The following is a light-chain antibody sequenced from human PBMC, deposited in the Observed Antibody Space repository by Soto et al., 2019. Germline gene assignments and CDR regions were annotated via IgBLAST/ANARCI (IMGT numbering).Light chain of an antibody. J-gene: IGKJ5*01. Sequence: DIQMTQSPATLSASVGDRVSITCRASQDISRWLAWYQQKPGKAPKVLIWDASSLQRGVPSRFSGSGSGTEFTLTISSLQPDDLATYYCQQYHTSSITFGQGTRLEIK. V-gene: IGKV1-5*01. CDR1: QDISRW. CDR2: DAS. CDR3: QQYHTSSIT.